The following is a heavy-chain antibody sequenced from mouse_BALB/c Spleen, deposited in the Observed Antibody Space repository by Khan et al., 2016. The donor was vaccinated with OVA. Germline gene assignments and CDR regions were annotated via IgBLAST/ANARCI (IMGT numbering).Heavy chain of an antibody. V-gene: IGHV5-6*01. J-gene: IGHJ3*01. CDR3: ASHLTGSFAY. Sequence: EVELVESGGDLVRPGGSLKLSCAASGFTFSAYGMSWVRQSPDKRLEWVATINSAGYYPYYPDSLKGRFIISRDNAKNTLYLQMRSLKSEDTAMYYCASHLTGSFAYWGQGTLVTVSA. CDR1: GFTFSAYG. D-gene: IGHD4-1*01. CDR2: INSAGYYP.